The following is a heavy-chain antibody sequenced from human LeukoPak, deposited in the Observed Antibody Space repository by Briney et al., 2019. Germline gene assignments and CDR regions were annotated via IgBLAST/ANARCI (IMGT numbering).Heavy chain of an antibody. V-gene: IGHV4-39*01. CDR1: GGSISSSSYY. CDR2: IYYSGST. D-gene: IGHD3-3*01. J-gene: IGHJ5*02. CDR3: AGRGITIFGVVYSEFWFDP. Sequence: SETPSLTCTVSGGSISSSSYYWGWIRQPPGKGLEWIGSIYYSGSTYYNPSLKSRVTISVDTSKSQFSLKLSSVTAADTAVYYCAGRGITIFGVVYSEFWFDPWGQGTLVTVSS.